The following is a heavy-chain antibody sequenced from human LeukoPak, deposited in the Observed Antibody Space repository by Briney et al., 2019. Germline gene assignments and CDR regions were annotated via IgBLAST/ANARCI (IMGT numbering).Heavy chain of an antibody. J-gene: IGHJ3*02. D-gene: IGHD1-26*01. CDR2: ISSSSIYI. Sequence: GGSLRLSCAASGFTFSSYSMNWVRQAPGKGLEWVSSISSSSIYIYYADSLKGRFTISRDNAKNSLSLQMNSLRAEDTAVYYCARGRQNSGSYSDAFDIWGQGTVVTVSS. V-gene: IGHV3-21*01. CDR1: GFTFSSYS. CDR3: ARGRQNSGSYSDAFDI.